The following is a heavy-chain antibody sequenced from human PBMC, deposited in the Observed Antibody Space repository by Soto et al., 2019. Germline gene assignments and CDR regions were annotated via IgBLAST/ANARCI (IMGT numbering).Heavy chain of an antibody. D-gene: IGHD6-6*01. CDR3: ARGGRSSSHNDAFDI. CDR1: GFTVSSNY. Sequence: GGSLRLSCAASGFTVSSNYMSWVRQAPGKGLEWVSVIYSGGSTYYADSVKGRFTISRDNSKNTLYLQMNSLRAEDTAVYYCARGGRSSSHNDAFDIWGQGTMVTVSS. V-gene: IGHV3-66*01. CDR2: IYSGGST. J-gene: IGHJ3*02.